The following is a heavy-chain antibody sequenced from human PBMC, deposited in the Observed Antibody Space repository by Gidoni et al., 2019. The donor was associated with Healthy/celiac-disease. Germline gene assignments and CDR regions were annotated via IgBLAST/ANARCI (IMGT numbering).Heavy chain of an antibody. J-gene: IGHJ4*02. CDR3: AKDKAYSGSYYLGQDY. V-gene: IGHV3-30*18. Sequence: QVQLVESGGGVVQPGRSLRLSCAASGFTFSSYGMHWVRQAPGKGLEWVAVISYDGSNKYYADSVKGRFTISRDNSKNTLYLQMNSLRAEDTAVYYCAKDKAYSGSYYLGQDYWGQGTLVTVSS. CDR1: GFTFSSYG. D-gene: IGHD1-26*01. CDR2: ISYDGSNK.